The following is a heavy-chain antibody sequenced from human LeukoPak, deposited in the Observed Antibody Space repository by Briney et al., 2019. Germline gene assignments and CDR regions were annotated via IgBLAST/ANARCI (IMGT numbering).Heavy chain of an antibody. Sequence: GGSLRLSCAASGFTFSNYVMSWVRQAPGKGPEWVSGISGDAGDTYYADSVRGRFTISRDNSRNTLSPQMNSLRAEDTAKYYCAKTTHYDIFTGLDYWGQGSLVTVSS. J-gene: IGHJ4*02. D-gene: IGHD3-9*01. CDR1: GFTFSNYV. CDR3: AKTTHYDIFTGLDY. V-gene: IGHV3-23*01. CDR2: ISGDAGDT.